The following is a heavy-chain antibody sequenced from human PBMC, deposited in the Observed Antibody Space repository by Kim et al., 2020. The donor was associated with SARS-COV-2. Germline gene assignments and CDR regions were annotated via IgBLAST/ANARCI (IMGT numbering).Heavy chain of an antibody. V-gene: IGHV7-4-1*02. CDR1: GYTFTSYA. D-gene: IGHD3-10*01. CDR3: ARDGGSGSYAEGAGSFDP. Sequence: ASVKVSCKASGYTFTSYAMNWVRQAPGQGLEWMGWINTYTGNPTYAQGFTGRFVFSLDTSVSTAYLQISSLKAEDTAVYYCARDGGSGSYAEGAGSFDPWGQGTLVTVSS. CDR2: INTYTGNP. J-gene: IGHJ5*02.